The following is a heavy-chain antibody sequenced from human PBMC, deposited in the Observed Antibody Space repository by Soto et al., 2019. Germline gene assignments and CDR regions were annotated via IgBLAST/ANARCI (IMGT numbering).Heavy chain of an antibody. V-gene: IGHV2-5*01. CDR3: AHGVGFGVVIIPFDY. D-gene: IGHD3-3*01. J-gene: IGHJ4*02. CDR1: GFSLSTSGVG. Sequence: QITLKESGPTLVKPTQTLTLTCTFSGFSLSTSGVGVGWIRQPPGKALEWLALIYWNDDKRYSPSLKSRLTITKDTSKNQVVLTMTNMDPVDTATYYCAHGVGFGVVIIPFDYWGQGTLVTVSS. CDR2: IYWNDDK.